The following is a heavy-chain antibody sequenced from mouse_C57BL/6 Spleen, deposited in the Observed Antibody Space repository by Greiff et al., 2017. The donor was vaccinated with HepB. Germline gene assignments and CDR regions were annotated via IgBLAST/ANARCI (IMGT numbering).Heavy chain of an antibody. CDR3: ARRDYYGSSYRDYYAMDY. CDR2: INPNNGGT. V-gene: IGHV1-18*01. CDR1: GYTFTDYN. D-gene: IGHD1-1*01. J-gene: IGHJ4*01. Sequence: EVQLQQSGPELVKPGASVKIPCKASGYTFTDYNMDWVKQSHGKSLEWIGDINPNNGGTIYNQKFKGKATLTVDKSSSTAYMELRSLTSEDTAVYYCARRDYYGSSYRDYYAMDYWGQGTSVTVSS.